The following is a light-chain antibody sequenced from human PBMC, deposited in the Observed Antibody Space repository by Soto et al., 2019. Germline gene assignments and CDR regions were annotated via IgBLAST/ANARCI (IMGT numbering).Light chain of an antibody. CDR1: QGISSY. CDR3: QHYYSYPFT. CDR2: AAS. J-gene: IGKJ1*01. V-gene: IGKV1-8*01. Sequence: AIRMTQSPSSFSASTGDRVTITCRASQGISSYLAWYQQKPGKAPKLLIYAASTLQSGVPSRFSGSGSGTDFTLTISCLQSEDFATYDCQHYYSYPFTFGQGTKVDIK.